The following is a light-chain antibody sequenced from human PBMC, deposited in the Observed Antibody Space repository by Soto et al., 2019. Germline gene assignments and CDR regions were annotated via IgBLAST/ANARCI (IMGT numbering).Light chain of an antibody. V-gene: IGKV3-20*01. CDR2: GAS. CDR3: QHYGGSPSFT. J-gene: IGKJ3*01. Sequence: EIVLTQSPGTLSLSPGERATLSCRASQSVSSSSLGWYQQKPGQAPRLLIYGASGRATGIPYRFSGSGSGTDFTLTISRLEPEDFAVYYCQHYGGSPSFTFGPGTKVDIK. CDR1: QSVSSSS.